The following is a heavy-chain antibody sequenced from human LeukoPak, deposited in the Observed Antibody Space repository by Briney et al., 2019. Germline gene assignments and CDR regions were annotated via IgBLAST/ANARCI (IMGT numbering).Heavy chain of an antibody. Sequence: GRSLRLSCAASGFTFSSYGMHWVRQAPGKGLEWVAFISYDENNKYYVDSVKGRFTISRDNAKNSLYLQMNSLRAEDTAVYYCAELGITMIGGVWGKGTTVTISS. CDR1: GFTFSSYG. CDR2: ISYDENNK. J-gene: IGHJ6*04. V-gene: IGHV3-30*18. CDR3: AELGITMIGGV. D-gene: IGHD3-10*02.